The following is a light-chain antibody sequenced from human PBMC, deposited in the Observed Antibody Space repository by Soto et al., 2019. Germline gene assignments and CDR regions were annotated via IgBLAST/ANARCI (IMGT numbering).Light chain of an antibody. CDR2: GAS. CDR3: QQYNKWPPST. Sequence: EIVMTQSPANLSVSPGERATLSCRASQSVSSNLAWYQQKPDHGPRMIIYGASTRATSIPARFSGSGSGTECALTINSLQVEEFAVYYCQQYNKWPPSTFGQDTKLEIK. CDR1: QSVSSN. V-gene: IGKV3-15*01. J-gene: IGKJ2*01.